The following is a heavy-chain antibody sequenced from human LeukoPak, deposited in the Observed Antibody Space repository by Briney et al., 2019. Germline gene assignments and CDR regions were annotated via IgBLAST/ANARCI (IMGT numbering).Heavy chain of an antibody. CDR3: AGGYQRFYYYGMDV. J-gene: IGHJ6*02. CDR1: GFSISSGY. Sequence: GGSLRLSCVASGFSISSGYMTWARQAPGKALEWVSLLYSDDSAYYPDSVKGRFTISRDNSKNTLYLQMNSLRAEDTAVYYCAGGYQRFYYYGMDVWGQGTTVTVSS. D-gene: IGHD2-2*01. V-gene: IGHV3-66*01. CDR2: LYSDDSA.